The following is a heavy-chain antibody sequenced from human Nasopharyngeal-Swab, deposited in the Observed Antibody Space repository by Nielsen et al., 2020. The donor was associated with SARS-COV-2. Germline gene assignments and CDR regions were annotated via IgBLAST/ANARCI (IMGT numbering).Heavy chain of an antibody. CDR3: AKNRDSVAGTPDDAFDI. CDR2: IYYGGDIT. J-gene: IGHJ3*02. D-gene: IGHD6-19*01. V-gene: IGHV3-23*03. Sequence: VRQAAGKGLEWVSVIYYGGDITYYADSVKGRFTTSRDNSKNTVHLQMNSLRADDTAIYYCAKNRDSVAGTPDDAFDIWGQGTMVTVSS.